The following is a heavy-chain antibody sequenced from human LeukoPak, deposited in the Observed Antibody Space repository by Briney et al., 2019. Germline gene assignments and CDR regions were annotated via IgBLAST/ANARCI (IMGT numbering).Heavy chain of an antibody. Sequence: ASVKVSCKASGYTFTSYGISWVRQAPGQGLEWMGWISAYNGNTNYAQKLQGRVTMTTDTSTSTAYMELRSLRSDDTAVYYCARGPAGGYYGSGSYFDYWGQGTLATVSS. CDR1: GYTFTSYG. D-gene: IGHD3-10*01. CDR2: ISAYNGNT. V-gene: IGHV1-18*04. CDR3: ARGPAGGYYGSGSYFDY. J-gene: IGHJ4*02.